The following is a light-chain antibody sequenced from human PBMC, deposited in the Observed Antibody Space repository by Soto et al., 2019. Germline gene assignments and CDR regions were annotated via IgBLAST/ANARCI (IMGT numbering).Light chain of an antibody. Sequence: DIQMTQSPSTLSASVGDRVTITCRASQSISSWLAWYQQKPGKAPKLLIYKASSLESGVPSRFSGSGSGTEFTLTISSLQSEDFAVYYCQQYNNWPRTFGQGTKVDI. J-gene: IGKJ1*01. CDR1: QSISSW. CDR3: QQYNNWPRT. V-gene: IGKV1-5*03. CDR2: KAS.